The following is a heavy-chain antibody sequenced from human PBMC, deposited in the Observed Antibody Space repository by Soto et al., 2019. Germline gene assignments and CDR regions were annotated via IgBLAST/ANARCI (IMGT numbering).Heavy chain of an antibody. Sequence: SETLSLTCTVSGGSISSSSYYWGWIRQPPGKGLEWIGSIYYSGSTYYNPSLKSRVTISVDTSKNQFSLKLSSVTAADTAVYYCARQDTSGYAFDYWGQGTLVTVSS. CDR1: GGSISSSSYY. J-gene: IGHJ4*02. CDR2: IYYSGST. CDR3: ARQDTSGYAFDY. D-gene: IGHD3-22*01. V-gene: IGHV4-39*01.